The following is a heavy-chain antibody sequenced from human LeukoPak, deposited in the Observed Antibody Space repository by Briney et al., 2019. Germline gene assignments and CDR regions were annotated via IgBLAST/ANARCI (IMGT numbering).Heavy chain of an antibody. J-gene: IGHJ6*02. Sequence: GGSLRLSCAASGFTFSDYYMSWIRQPPGKGREWVSYISSSGSTKYYPAPVKGRFTISRENAKNSLYLQMNSLRAEDTAVYYCAREGCSGGSCYSGYYYYGMDVWGQGTTVTVSS. CDR3: AREGCSGGSCYSGYYYYGMDV. CDR1: GFTFSDYY. D-gene: IGHD2-15*01. CDR2: ISSSGSTK. V-gene: IGHV3-11*01.